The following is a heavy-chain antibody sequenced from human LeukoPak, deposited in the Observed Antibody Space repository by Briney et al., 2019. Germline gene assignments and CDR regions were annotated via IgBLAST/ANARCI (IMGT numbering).Heavy chain of an antibody. J-gene: IGHJ3*02. CDR1: GGTFSSYA. V-gene: IGHV1-69*05. Sequence: SVKASCKASGGTFSSYAISWVRQAPGQGLEWMGRIIPIFGTANYAQKFQGRVTITTDESTSTAYMELSSLRSEDTAVYYCARPTGSGWLLDAFDIWGQGTMVTVSS. CDR2: IIPIFGTA. CDR3: ARPTGSGWLLDAFDI. D-gene: IGHD6-19*01.